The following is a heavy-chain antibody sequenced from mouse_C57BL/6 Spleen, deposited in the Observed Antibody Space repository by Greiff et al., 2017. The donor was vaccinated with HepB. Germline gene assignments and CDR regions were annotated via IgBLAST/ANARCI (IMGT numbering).Heavy chain of an antibody. CDR3: AREGGRPDYYAMDY. CDR1: GFTFSDYG. Sequence: VQLKESGGGLVKPGGSLKLSCAASGFTFSDYGMHWVRQAPEKGLEWVAYISSGSSTIYYADTVKGRFTISRDNAKNTLFLQMTSLRSEDTAMYYCAREGGRPDYYAMDYWGQGTSVTVSS. J-gene: IGHJ4*01. V-gene: IGHV5-17*01. CDR2: ISSGSSTI.